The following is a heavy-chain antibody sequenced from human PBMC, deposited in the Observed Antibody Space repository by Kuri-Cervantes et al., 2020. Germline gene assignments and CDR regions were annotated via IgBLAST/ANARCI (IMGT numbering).Heavy chain of an antibody. V-gene: IGHV4-61*01. CDR1: GGSVSSGSYY. D-gene: IGHD3-22*01. CDR2: IYYSGST. J-gene: IGHJ4*02. CDR3: ARATYYDRSGYYYFDY. Sequence: SETLSLTCTVSGGSVSSGSYYWSWIRQPPGKGLEWIGYIYYSGSTNYNPSLESRITISVDTSKNQFSLKLSSVTAADTAVYYCARATYYDRSGYYYFDYWGQGTLVTVSS.